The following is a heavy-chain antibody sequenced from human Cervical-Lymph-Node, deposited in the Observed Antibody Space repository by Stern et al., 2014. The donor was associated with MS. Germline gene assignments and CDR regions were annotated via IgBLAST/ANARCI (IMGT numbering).Heavy chain of an antibody. CDR1: GGSITGAY. CDR3: ARGEVAVPAASVSFYFDN. Sequence: QVQLQESGPGLVKPSETLSLTCTVSGGSITGAYWSWFRRPPGKGLEGIGYIYSSGSTNYSPSLKTRVTIFVDTSTNKLSLNLSSVTAADTAVYFCARGEVAVPAASVSFYFDNWGQGTLVTASS. V-gene: IGHV4-59*01. CDR2: IYSSGST. D-gene: IGHD2-2*01. J-gene: IGHJ4*02.